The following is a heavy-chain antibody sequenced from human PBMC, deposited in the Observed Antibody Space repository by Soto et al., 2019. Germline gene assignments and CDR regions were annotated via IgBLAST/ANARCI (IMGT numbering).Heavy chain of an antibody. CDR1: GGSINNNAYY. V-gene: IGHV4-39*01. J-gene: IGHJ3*02. CDR3: ARRTTSRTNTFDI. D-gene: IGHD1-1*01. Sequence: QLQMQESDPGLVKPSETLSLTCIVSGGSINNNAYYWNWIRQSPQKGLEWIGSIYYSGTTYYNPSLQSRITISIDTSRNQFSLKLGSVTAADTAVYFCARRTTSRTNTFDIWGQGTMVIVSS. CDR2: IYYSGTT.